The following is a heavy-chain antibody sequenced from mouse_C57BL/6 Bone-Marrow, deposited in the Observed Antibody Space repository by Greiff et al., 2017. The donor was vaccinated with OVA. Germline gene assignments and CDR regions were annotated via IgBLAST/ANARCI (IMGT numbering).Heavy chain of an antibody. J-gene: IGHJ4*01. D-gene: IGHD2-5*01. CDR2: IWRGGST. CDR1: GFSLTSYG. CDR3: AKKEGIESNYENAMDY. V-gene: IGHV2-5*01. Sequence: QVQLQQSGPGLVQPSQSLSITCTVSGFSLTSYGVHWVRQSPGKGLEWLGVIWRGGSTDYNAAFMSRLSITKDNSKSQVFFKMNSLQADDTAICYCAKKEGIESNYENAMDYWGQGTSVTVSS.